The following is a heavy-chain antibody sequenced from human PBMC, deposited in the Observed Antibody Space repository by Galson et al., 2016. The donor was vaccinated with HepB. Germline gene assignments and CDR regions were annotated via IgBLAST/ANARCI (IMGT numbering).Heavy chain of an antibody. CDR3: ATEFFRLHYFDY. CDR1: GGSITSSTYF. J-gene: IGHJ4*02. Sequence: ETLSLTCSVSGGSITSSTYFWAWIRQPPGKGLERIGRINHLGSAYYNPSLKRLVTISVATSKNHFPLNLSSIAAAATAVYYCATEFFRLHYFDYWGQGTLATVSS. V-gene: IGHV4-39*02. D-gene: IGHD1-14*01. CDR2: INHLGSA.